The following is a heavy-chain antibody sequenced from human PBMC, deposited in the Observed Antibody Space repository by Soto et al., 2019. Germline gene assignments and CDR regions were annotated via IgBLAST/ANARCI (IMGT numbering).Heavy chain of an antibody. CDR3: AREGAYSGSYFYFDY. D-gene: IGHD1-26*01. Sequence: QVQLVESGGGVVQPGRSLRLSCAASGFTFSSYAMHWVRQAPGKGLEWVTVISYDGSNKYYADSVKGRFTISRDNSKDTLYLQMNSLRAEDTAVYYCAREGAYSGSYFYFDYWGQGTLVTVSS. J-gene: IGHJ4*02. V-gene: IGHV3-30-3*01. CDR1: GFTFSSYA. CDR2: ISYDGSNK.